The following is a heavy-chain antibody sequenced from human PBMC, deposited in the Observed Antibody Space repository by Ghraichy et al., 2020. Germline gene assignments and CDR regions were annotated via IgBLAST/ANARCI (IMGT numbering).Heavy chain of an antibody. CDR1: GGSISSGGYY. CDR2: IYYSGST. J-gene: IGHJ4*02. Sequence: SETLSLTCTVSGGSISSGGYYWSWIRQHPGKGLEWIGYIYYSGSTYYNPSLKSRVTISVDTSKNEFSLNLSSVTAADTAVYYCARDGDGSGYYLDYWGQGTLVTVSS. D-gene: IGHD3-22*01. V-gene: IGHV4-31*03. CDR3: ARDGDGSGYYLDY.